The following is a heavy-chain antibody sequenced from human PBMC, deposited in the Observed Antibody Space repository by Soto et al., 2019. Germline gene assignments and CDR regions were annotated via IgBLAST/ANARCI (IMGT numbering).Heavy chain of an antibody. J-gene: IGHJ4*02. D-gene: IGHD3-10*01. CDR2: ISDSGGST. CDR3: AEGTYYYGSAPYYFDY. CDR1: GLTFSSYA. V-gene: IGHV3-23*01. Sequence: PGGSLRLSCAASGLTFSSYAMSWVRQAPGKGLEWVSGISDSGGSTYYADSVKGRFTISRDNSKNTLYLQMNSLRAEDTAVYYCAEGTYYYGSAPYYFDYWGQGTLVTVSS.